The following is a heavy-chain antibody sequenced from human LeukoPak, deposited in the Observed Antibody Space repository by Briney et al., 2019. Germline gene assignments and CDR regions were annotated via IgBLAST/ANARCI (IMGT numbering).Heavy chain of an antibody. V-gene: IGHV3-15*01. D-gene: IGHD1-26*01. CDR3: TTDPYSGSYNYCFGMDV. J-gene: IGHJ6*02. CDR2: VNSKGDDGTT. Sequence: GGSGTLSCEASGFSFTNTWMSCVPQAPGKGLEWVGRVNSKGDDGTTDYAAPVKCRFTISRDDSKNTLHLQMNSLKTEDTAVYYCTTDPYSGSYNYCFGMDVWGQATTVT. CDR1: GFSFTNTW.